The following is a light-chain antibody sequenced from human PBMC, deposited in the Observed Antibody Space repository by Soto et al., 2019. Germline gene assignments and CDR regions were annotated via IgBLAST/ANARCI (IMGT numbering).Light chain of an antibody. V-gene: IGKV3-15*01. J-gene: IGKJ4*01. CDR3: QQYNNWPLT. CDR1: QSVNSD. CDR2: GAS. Sequence: EIVLTQSPATLSVSPGNRATLSCRASQSVNSDLAWYQQKPGQAPRLLIYGASTRATGTPTRFSGSGSGTEFTLTISSLQSEDFAVYYCQQYNNWPLTFGGGTKVEIK.